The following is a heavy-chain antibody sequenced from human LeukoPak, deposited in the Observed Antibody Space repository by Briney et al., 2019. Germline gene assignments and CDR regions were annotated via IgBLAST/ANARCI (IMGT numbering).Heavy chain of an antibody. CDR3: ARAASLDF. V-gene: IGHV4-59*11. D-gene: IGHD2-15*01. CDR2: IYYSGTT. CDR1: GGSICNLY. Sequence: PSETLSLTRTVPGGSICNLYWNWIRQSPGKGLVWIGYIYYSGTTNYNPYLKSRVTISLGLSSNQFSLRVDSVTAADTTVYYCARAASLDFWGQGILVTVSS. J-gene: IGHJ4*02.